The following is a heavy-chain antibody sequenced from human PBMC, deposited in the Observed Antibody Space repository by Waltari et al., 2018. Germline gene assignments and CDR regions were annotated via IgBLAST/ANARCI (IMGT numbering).Heavy chain of an antibody. Sequence: EVQLVESGGGLVQPGGSLRLSCAASGFTFSNYWMDWVRQAPGKGLEWVANIKQDGSESHYVDSVKGRFTIYRDNAQNLLYLQINSLRDEDTAVYYCSVSLNHWGQGTLVTVSS. CDR2: IKQDGSES. V-gene: IGHV3-7*01. J-gene: IGHJ5*02. CDR1: GFTFSNYW. CDR3: SVSLNH.